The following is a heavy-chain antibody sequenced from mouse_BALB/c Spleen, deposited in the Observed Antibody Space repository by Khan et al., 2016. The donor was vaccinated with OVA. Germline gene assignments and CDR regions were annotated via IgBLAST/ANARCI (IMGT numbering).Heavy chain of an antibody. CDR3: VLIYHYGSGFDY. Sequence: VQLQQSGPDLVKPGTSVKVSCRASGYSFTDYNMFWVKQSLGKSLEWIGYIDPYNGGTNYNRKFMGKATLTVDKSSSTAFMHLNSLTSEDSAVYYCVLIYHYGSGFDYWGQGTTLTVSS. V-gene: IGHV1S135*01. CDR1: GYSFTDYN. J-gene: IGHJ2*01. CDR2: IDPYNGGT. D-gene: IGHD1-1*01.